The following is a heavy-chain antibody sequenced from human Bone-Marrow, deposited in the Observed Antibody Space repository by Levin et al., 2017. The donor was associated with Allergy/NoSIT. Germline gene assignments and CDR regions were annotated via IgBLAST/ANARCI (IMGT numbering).Heavy chain of an antibody. CDR2: ISFDGSNE. CDR3: ARAGGLRGGHSTTGYYYGMDV. D-gene: IGHD5-18*01. CDR1: GFTFRGYA. J-gene: IGHJ6*02. V-gene: IGHV3-30*04. Sequence: GESLKISCAASGFTFRGYAMHWVRQAPGKGLEWVALISFDGSNEYYGDSVKGRFTISRDNSKNTVYLQMNSLRPEDTALYYCARAGGLRGGHSTTGYYYGMDVWGQGTTVTVSS.